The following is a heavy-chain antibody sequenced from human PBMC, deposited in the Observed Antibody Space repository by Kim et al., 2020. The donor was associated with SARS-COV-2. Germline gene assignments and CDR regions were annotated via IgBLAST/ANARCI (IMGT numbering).Heavy chain of an antibody. V-gene: IGHV4-34*01. Sequence: KSRVTISVDTSKNQFSLKLSSVTAADTAVYYCARDWRYSSGWYEYNWFDPWGQGTLVTVSS. D-gene: IGHD6-19*01. J-gene: IGHJ5*02. CDR3: ARDWRYSSGWYEYNWFDP.